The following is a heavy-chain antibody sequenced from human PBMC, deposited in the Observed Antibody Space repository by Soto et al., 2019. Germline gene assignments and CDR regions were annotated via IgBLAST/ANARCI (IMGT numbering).Heavy chain of an antibody. J-gene: IGHJ4*02. Sequence: GGSLRLSCAASGFTISSNYMSWVRQAPGKGLEWVSVICSGGSTSYSDYVKVRLTISRHNSKNTLYLQMNSLRAEDTAVYYCARGALPRRTLDYWGQGTLVTVSS. CDR1: GFTISSNY. CDR3: ARGALPRRTLDY. V-gene: IGHV3-53*04. CDR2: ICSGGST.